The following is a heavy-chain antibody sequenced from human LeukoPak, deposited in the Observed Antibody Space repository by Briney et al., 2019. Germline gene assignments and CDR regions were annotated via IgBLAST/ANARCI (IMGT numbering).Heavy chain of an antibody. J-gene: IGHJ4*02. CDR2: INPSSNKT. CDR3: ARGLYDSGWSSKDY. V-gene: IGHV1-46*01. Sequence: GASVKVSCKASGYIFTTYYIHWVRQAPGQGLEWVGKINPSSNKTNYAQKFQDRVTMTRDTSTSTVFMDLGSLRSEDTAMYYCARGLYDSGWSSKDYWGQGTLVNVSS. D-gene: IGHD6-19*01. CDR1: GYIFTTYY.